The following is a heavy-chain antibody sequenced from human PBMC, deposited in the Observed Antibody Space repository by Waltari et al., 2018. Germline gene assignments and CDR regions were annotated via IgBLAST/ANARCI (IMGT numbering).Heavy chain of an antibody. Sequence: QVQLVESGGGVVQPGRSLRLSCAASGFTFSSYGMHGVRQAPGKGLEWVAVISDDGSNKYYADSVKGRLTISRDNSKKTVYLQMNSLRAEDTAVYFCAKDKGWELLRRAFDIWGQGTMVTVSS. V-gene: IGHV3-30*18. CDR3: AKDKGWELLRRAFDI. D-gene: IGHD1-26*01. CDR1: GFTFSSYG. CDR2: ISDDGSNK. J-gene: IGHJ3*02.